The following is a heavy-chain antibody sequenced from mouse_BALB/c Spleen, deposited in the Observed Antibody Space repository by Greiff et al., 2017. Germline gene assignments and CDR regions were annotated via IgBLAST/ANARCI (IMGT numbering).Heavy chain of an antibody. J-gene: IGHJ4*01. V-gene: IGHV5-17*02. CDR1: GFTFSSFG. D-gene: IGHD2-1*01. CDR2: ISSGSSTI. CDR3: ARSGNYKMDY. Sequence: EVTLVESGGGLVQPGGSRKLSCAASGFTFSSFGMHWVRQAPEKGLEWVAYISSGSSTIYYADTVKGRFTISRDNPKNTLFLQMTSLRSEDTAMYYCARSGNYKMDYWGQGTSVTVSS.